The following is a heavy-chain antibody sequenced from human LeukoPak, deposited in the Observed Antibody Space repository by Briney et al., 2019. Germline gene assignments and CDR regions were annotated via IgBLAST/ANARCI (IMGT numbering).Heavy chain of an antibody. D-gene: IGHD3-22*01. V-gene: IGHV1-69*04. CDR3: AREDSSGYVGYGHY. J-gene: IGHJ4*02. CDR1: GGTFSSYA. CDR2: IIPILGIA. Sequence: ASVKVSCKASGGTFSSYAISWVRQAPGQGLEWMGRIIPILGIANYAQKFQGRVTITADKSTSTAYMELSSLRSEDTAVYYCAREDSSGYVGYGHYWGQGTLVTVSS.